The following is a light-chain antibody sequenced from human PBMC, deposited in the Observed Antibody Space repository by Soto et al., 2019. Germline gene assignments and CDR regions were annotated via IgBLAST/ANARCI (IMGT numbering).Light chain of an antibody. V-gene: IGLV2-23*02. Sequence: QSVLTQPASVSGSPGQSITISCTGTSSDVGSYNIVSWYQQHPGKAPKLMIYEVSKRPSGVSNRFSASKSGNTASLTISGLQAEDEADYYCCSYAGSSTSYVFGTGTKLTVL. CDR3: CSYAGSSTSYV. CDR2: EVS. J-gene: IGLJ1*01. CDR1: SSDVGSYNI.